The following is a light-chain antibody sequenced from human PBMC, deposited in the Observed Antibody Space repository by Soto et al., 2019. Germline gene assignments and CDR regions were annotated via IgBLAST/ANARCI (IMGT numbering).Light chain of an antibody. J-gene: IGKJ4*01. V-gene: IGKV1-39*01. CDR1: QSISTY. Sequence: DIQLTQSTSSLSPSVGDRITITCRASQSISTYLNWYQQKPGEAPTXMVYDSSSLQSAVPSRFSGSGSGTDFTLTISSLQPEDSATYYCQQSYSIPLTFGGGTKVEIK. CDR3: QQSYSIPLT. CDR2: DSS.